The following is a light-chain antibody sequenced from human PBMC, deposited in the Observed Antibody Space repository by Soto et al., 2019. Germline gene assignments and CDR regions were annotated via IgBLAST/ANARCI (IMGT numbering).Light chain of an antibody. CDR1: QSVSNY. J-gene: IGKJ4*01. CDR2: DAS. V-gene: IGKV3-11*01. CDR3: QQRSSWPLLT. Sequence: IVLTQSPATLSLSPGERATLSCRASQSVSNYLGWYQQKPGQAPRLLIYDASTRATGVPARFSGSGSGTDFTLTISSLEPEDFAVYYCQQRSSWPLLTFGGGTKVEIK.